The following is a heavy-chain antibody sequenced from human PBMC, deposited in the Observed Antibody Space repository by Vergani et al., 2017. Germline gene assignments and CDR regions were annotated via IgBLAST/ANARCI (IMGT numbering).Heavy chain of an antibody. J-gene: IGHJ6*03. D-gene: IGHD2-2*01. CDR2: IRSKANSYAT. Sequence: EVQLVESGGGLVQPGGSLKLSCAASWFTFSGSAMHWVRQASGKGLEWVGRIRSKANSYATAYAESVKGRFTISRDDSKNTAYLQMNSLKTEDTAVYYCTRVVPAATSHYYYVDVWGKGTTVTVSS. CDR1: WFTFSGSA. CDR3: TRVVPAATSHYYYVDV. V-gene: IGHV3-73*02.